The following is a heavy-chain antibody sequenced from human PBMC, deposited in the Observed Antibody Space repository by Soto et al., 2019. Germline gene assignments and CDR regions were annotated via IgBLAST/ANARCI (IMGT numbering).Heavy chain of an antibody. Sequence: PGESLKISCRTSGYKFTSSWIAWVRQMPGKGLEWMGIIFPSDSDTRCSPSFQGQVTISADRSTSTVFLQWASLKASDTAVYFCARKDKSGYFNWFDPWGQGTLVTVS. CDR1: GYKFTSSW. D-gene: IGHD3-22*01. J-gene: IGHJ5*02. CDR3: ARKDKSGYFNWFDP. CDR2: IFPSDSDT. V-gene: IGHV5-51*01.